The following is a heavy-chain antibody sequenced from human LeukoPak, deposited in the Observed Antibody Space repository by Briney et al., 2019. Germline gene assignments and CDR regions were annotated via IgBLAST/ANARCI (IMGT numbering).Heavy chain of an antibody. CDR1: GASVNGASVTTYY. Sequence: SETLSLTCTVSGASVNGASVTTYYWGWIRQPPGKGLEWIGSIYYSGSTYYNSSLKSRVTISVDTSKNQFSLKLSSVTAADTAVYYCARERGVKRWFDPWGQGTLVTVSS. D-gene: IGHD3-10*01. J-gene: IGHJ5*02. CDR3: ARERGVKRWFDP. V-gene: IGHV4-39*07. CDR2: IYYSGST.